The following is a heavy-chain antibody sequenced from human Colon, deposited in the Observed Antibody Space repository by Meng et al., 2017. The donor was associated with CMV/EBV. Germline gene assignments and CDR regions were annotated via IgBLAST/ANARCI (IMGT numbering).Heavy chain of an antibody. D-gene: IGHD2-2*01. Sequence: SGYPFNTHEISWVRQAPGQGLEWMGWISAHNGNTNSAQKFQGRVTMTTDTSTNTAYMELRGLTSDDTAVYFCARDKDVVLIPAAFDHWGQGTLVTVSS. J-gene: IGHJ4*02. CDR2: ISAHNGNT. CDR1: GYPFNTHE. CDR3: ARDKDVVLIPAAFDH. V-gene: IGHV1-18*01.